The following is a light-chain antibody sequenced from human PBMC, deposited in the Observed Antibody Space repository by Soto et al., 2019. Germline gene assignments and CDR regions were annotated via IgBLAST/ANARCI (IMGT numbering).Light chain of an antibody. CDR2: RNS. Sequence: QSVLTQPPSASGTPGQRVTISCSGSSSNIGSNYVYWYQQFPGTAPKLLISRNSQRPSGVPDRFSASKSGTSASLAISGLRSEDEANYYCATWDDSLSRPVFGGGTKLTVL. V-gene: IGLV1-47*01. CDR3: ATWDDSLSRPV. J-gene: IGLJ3*02. CDR1: SSNIGSNY.